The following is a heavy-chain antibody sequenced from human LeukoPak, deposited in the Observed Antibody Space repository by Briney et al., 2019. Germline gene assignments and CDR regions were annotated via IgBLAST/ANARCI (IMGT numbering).Heavy chain of an antibody. CDR1: GGTFSSYA. Sequence: SVKVSCKASGGTFSSYAISWVRQAPGQGLEWMGRIIPILGIANYAQKFQGRVTITADKSTSTAYMELSSLRSEDTAVYYCARGGYCSGGSCYVYFQHWGQGTLVTVSS. J-gene: IGHJ1*01. CDR2: IIPILGIA. CDR3: ARGGYCSGGSCYVYFQH. V-gene: IGHV1-69*04. D-gene: IGHD2-15*01.